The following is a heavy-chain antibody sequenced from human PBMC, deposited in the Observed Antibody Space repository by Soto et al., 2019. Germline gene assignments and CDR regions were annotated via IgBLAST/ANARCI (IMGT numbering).Heavy chain of an antibody. CDR3: ARGQVVAAQH. V-gene: IGHV4-30-2*01. CDR2: IYHSGST. D-gene: IGHD2-15*01. J-gene: IGHJ4*02. Sequence: QLQLQESGSGLVKPPQTLSLTCAVSGGSISSGGYSWSWIRQPPGKGLEWIGYIYHSGSTYYNPSPKSRVTISVDRAKNQFSLKRSSVTAADTAVYYCARGQVVAAQHWGQGTLVTVSS. CDR1: GGSISSGGYS.